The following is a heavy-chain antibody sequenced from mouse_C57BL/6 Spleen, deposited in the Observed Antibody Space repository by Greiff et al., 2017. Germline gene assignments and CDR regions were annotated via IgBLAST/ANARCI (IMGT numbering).Heavy chain of an antibody. J-gene: IGHJ1*03. CDR1: GYTFTSYW. CDR3: AGGITTVVGYFDV. Sequence: QVQLQQPGAELVKPGASVKLSCKASGYTFTSYWMHWVKQRPGQGLEWIGMIHPNSGSTNYNEKFKSKATLTVDKSSSTAYMQLISLTAEDSAVFYCAGGITTVVGYFDVWGTGTTVTVSS. CDR2: IHPNSGST. D-gene: IGHD1-1*01. V-gene: IGHV1-64*01.